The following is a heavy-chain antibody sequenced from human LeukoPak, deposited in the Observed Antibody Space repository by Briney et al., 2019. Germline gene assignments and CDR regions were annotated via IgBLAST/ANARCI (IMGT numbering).Heavy chain of an antibody. Sequence: GGSLRLSCVGSGFSFSTYGMHWVRQAPGKGLEWGALISYDGSNKYYADSVKGRFTISRDNSKKTLYLQMNSLRGEDTAVYYCAKDQSDGDYSHWYFDLWGRGTLVTVSS. D-gene: IGHD4-17*01. CDR1: GFSFSTYG. CDR2: ISYDGSNK. CDR3: AKDQSDGDYSHWYFDL. J-gene: IGHJ2*01. V-gene: IGHV3-30*18.